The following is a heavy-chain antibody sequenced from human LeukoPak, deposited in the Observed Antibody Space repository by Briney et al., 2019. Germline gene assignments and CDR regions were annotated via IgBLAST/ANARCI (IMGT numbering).Heavy chain of an antibody. CDR3: ASPPPEQYGELGDY. D-gene: IGHD4-17*01. V-gene: IGHV3-30-3*01. Sequence: GGSLRLSCAASGFTFSSYAMHWVCQAPGKGLEWVAVISYDGSNKYYADSVKGRFTISRDNSKNTLYLQMNSLRAEDTAVYYCASPPPEQYGELGDYWGQGTLVTVSS. J-gene: IGHJ4*02. CDR2: ISYDGSNK. CDR1: GFTFSSYA.